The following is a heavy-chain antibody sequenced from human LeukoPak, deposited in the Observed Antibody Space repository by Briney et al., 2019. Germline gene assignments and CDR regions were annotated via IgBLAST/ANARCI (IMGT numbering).Heavy chain of an antibody. J-gene: IGHJ6*03. Sequence: GASVKVSCKASGYTFTSYGISWVRQAPGQGLEWMGWISAYNGNTNYAQKLQGRVTMTTDTSTSTAYMELGSLRSDDTAVYYCARAVEYYDFWSGYSRGYYYMDVWGKGTTVTVSS. D-gene: IGHD3-3*01. CDR1: GYTFTSYG. CDR2: ISAYNGNT. V-gene: IGHV1-18*01. CDR3: ARAVEYYDFWSGYSRGYYYMDV.